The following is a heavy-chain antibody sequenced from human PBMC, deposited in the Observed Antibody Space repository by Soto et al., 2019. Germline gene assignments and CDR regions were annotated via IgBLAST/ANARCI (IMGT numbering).Heavy chain of an antibody. CDR1: GGSISSGGYY. CDR2: IYYSGST. Sequence: SETLSLTCTVSGGSISSGGYYWSWIRQHPGKGLEWIGYIYYSGSTYYNPSLKSRVTISVDTSKNQFSLKLSPVTAADTAVYYCARTSILRFLPYYFDYWGQGTLVTVSS. V-gene: IGHV4-31*03. J-gene: IGHJ4*02. CDR3: ARTSILRFLPYYFDY. D-gene: IGHD3-3*01.